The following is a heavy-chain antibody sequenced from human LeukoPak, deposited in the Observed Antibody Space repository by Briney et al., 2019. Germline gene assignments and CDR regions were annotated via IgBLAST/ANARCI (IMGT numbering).Heavy chain of an antibody. J-gene: IGHJ6*03. CDR2: IGASGGST. CDR1: GFTLSSYA. V-gene: IGHV3-23*01. D-gene: IGHD3-10*01. Sequence: GSLRLSCAASGFTLSSYAMSWVRQAPGKGLEWVSSIGASGGSTNYADSVKGRFTISRDNSKNTVYLQMNSLRAEDTAVYYCAKVMKGSERLTMVRGVIIKTAGLYYMDVWGKGTTVTVSS. CDR3: AKVMKGSERLTMVRGVIIKTAGLYYMDV.